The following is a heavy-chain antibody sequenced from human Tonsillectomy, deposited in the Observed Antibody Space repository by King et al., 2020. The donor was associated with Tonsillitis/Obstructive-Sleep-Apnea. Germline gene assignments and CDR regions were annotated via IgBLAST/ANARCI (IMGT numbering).Heavy chain of an antibody. CDR3: TTLLTVPGVHTHAVDV. CDR1: GSTFSTYS. CDR2: ISPSDSGT. D-gene: IGHD3-3*01. V-gene: IGHV5-51*01. Sequence: QLVQSGAEVKRPGESLRISCMASGSTFSTYSIGWVRQMPGKGLEWMGIISPSDSGTRYSPSFEGQGTITADKSSSAAYLQWSSLKAADPAMYYCTTLLTVPGVHTHAVDVWGQGTMVTVS. J-gene: IGHJ6*02.